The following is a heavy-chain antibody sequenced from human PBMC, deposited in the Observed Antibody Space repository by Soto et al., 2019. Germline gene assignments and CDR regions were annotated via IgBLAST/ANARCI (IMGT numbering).Heavy chain of an antibody. CDR3: ARDNIYCSGGSCYYYYGMDV. V-gene: IGHV1-2*04. Sequence: ASVKVSCKASGYTFTGYYMHWVRQAPGQGLEWMGWINPNSGGTNYAQKFQGWVTMTRDTSTSTAYMELSSLRSEDTAVYYCARDNIYCSGGSCYYYYGMDVWGQGTTVTVSS. CDR2: INPNSGGT. CDR1: GYTFTGYY. D-gene: IGHD2-15*01. J-gene: IGHJ6*02.